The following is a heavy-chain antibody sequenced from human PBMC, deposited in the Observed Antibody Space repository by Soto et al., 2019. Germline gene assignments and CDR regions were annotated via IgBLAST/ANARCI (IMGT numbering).Heavy chain of an antibody. J-gene: IGHJ4*02. V-gene: IGHV4-39*01. Sequence: PSETLSLTCSVSGDSISISSYYWGWVRQPPGKGLEWIGSIHYSGSTHYNPSLQSRVTISGDASKEQFSLKLGSVTAADTAMYYCASTKDETLYFDYWGQGNLVTVSS. CDR3: ASTKDETLYFDY. D-gene: IGHD2-15*01. CDR2: IHYSGST. CDR1: GDSISISSYY.